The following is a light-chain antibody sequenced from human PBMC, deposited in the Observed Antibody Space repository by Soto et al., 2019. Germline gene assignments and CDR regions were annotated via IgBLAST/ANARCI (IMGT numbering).Light chain of an antibody. CDR2: SNT. CDR1: SSNIGRNT. CDR3: AAWDDSLNGVV. V-gene: IGLV1-44*01. J-gene: IGLJ2*01. Sequence: QSVLTQPPSASGTPGQRVTISCSGSSSNIGRNTVNWYQQFSGTAPKLLIYSNTQRPSGVPDRFSGSKSGTSASLAISGLQSEDEADYYCAAWDDSLNGVVFGGGTQLTVL.